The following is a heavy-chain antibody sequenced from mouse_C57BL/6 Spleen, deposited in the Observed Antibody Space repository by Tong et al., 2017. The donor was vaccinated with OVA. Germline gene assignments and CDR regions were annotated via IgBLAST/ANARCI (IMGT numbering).Heavy chain of an antibody. J-gene: IGHJ3*01. CDR1: GFSFNTFA. CDR2: IRSKSNNYAT. Sequence: EVQLQESGGGLVQHNGSLQLSCAASGFSFNTFAMNWVRQAPGKGLEWVARIRSKSNNYATYYADSVKDRFTISRDDSQSMLYLQMNNLKTEDTAMYYCVREYYGNQAWFAYRGQGTLVTGSA. CDR3: VREYYGNQAWFAY. V-gene: IGHV10-1*01. D-gene: IGHD2-1*01.